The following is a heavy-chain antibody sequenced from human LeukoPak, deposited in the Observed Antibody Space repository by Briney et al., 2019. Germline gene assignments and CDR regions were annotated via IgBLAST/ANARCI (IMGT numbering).Heavy chain of an antibody. V-gene: IGHV1-2*04. D-gene: IGHD6-25*01. J-gene: IGHJ4*02. CDR3: ATPETSRGTDY. CDR1: GYPFTVYY. Sequence: ASVKVSCKTSGYPFTVYYIHWVRQAPGQGLEWMGRINPIRGDIDYAHKFQGSVVMTPHTPITTAYMDLSSLRSVDTAMYFSATPETSRGTDYWGQGTLVIVSS. CDR2: INPIRGDI.